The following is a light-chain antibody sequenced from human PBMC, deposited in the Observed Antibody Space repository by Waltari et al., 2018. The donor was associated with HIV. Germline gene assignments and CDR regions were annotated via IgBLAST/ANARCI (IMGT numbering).Light chain of an antibody. CDR1: SSDVGGYNY. CDR3: CSYAGRYTWV. V-gene: IGLV2-11*01. Sequence: QSALTQPRSVSGSPGQSVTISCSGTSSDVGGYNYVSWYQQHPGKAPKLMIYDVTERPSGCPDRLSGSKSGETASLTISGVQAADEADYCGCSYAGRYTWVFGGGTELTVL. J-gene: IGLJ3*02. CDR2: DVT.